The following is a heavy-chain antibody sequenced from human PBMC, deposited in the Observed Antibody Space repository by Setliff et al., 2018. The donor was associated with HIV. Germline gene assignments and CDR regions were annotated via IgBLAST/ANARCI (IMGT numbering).Heavy chain of an antibody. CDR2: IYTSGSV. J-gene: IGHJ5*02. V-gene: IGHV4-4*09. Sequence: SETLSLTCTVSGGSISSYYWSWIRQHPGKGLEWIGYIYTSGSVNYNPPLQSRVTISVDTSKNQFSLKLSSVTAADTAVYYCARHSGVASPNWFDPWGQGTLVTVSS. CDR3: ARHSGVASPNWFDP. D-gene: IGHD3-10*01. CDR1: GGSISSYY.